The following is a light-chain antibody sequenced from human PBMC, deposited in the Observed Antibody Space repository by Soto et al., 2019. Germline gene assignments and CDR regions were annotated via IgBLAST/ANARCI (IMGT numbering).Light chain of an antibody. CDR1: HSVRNNY. Sequence: GLKVSTGTLSLTTGQRASLSCRVSHSVRNNYLAWYQQRPGQPPRLLIYSASTRASGIPDRFSGSGSGTDFTLTISRLQAEDVAVYYCQQYCSTPRTFGQGTKVDIK. J-gene: IGKJ1*01. CDR3: QQYCSTPRT. V-gene: IGKV3-20*01. CDR2: SAS.